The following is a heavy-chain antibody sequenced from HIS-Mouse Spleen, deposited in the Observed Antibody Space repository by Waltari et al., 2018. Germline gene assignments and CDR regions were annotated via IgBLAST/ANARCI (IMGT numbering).Heavy chain of an antibody. J-gene: IGHJ2*01. CDR2: IYYSGST. Sequence: QLQLQESGPGLVKPSETLSLTCTVSGGSISSSSYYWGWVRQAPGKGLEWIGSIYYSGSTYYNPSLKSRVTISVDKSKNQFSLKLSSVTDADTAVYYCAREIPYSSSWYDWYFDLWGRGTLVTVSS. D-gene: IGHD6-13*01. CDR3: AREIPYSSSWYDWYFDL. V-gene: IGHV4-39*07. CDR1: GGSISSSSYY.